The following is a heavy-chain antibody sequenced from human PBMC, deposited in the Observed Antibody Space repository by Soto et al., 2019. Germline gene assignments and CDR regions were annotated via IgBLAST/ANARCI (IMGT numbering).Heavy chain of an antibody. CDR1: GGSIGSYY. D-gene: IGHD3-16*01. J-gene: IGHJ6*02. CDR3: ARGGEPRTRYYGMDV. V-gene: IGHV4-59*01. CDR2: IYYSGST. Sequence: SETLSLTCTVSGGSIGSYYWSWIRQPPGKGLEWIGYIYYSGSTNYNPSLKSRVTISVDTSKNQFSLKLSSVTAADTAVYYCARGGEPRTRYYGMDVWGQGTTVTVSS.